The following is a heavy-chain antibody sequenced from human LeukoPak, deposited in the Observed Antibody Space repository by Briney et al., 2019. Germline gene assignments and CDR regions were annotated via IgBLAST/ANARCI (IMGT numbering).Heavy chain of an antibody. D-gene: IGHD3-10*01. CDR2: IYPGDSDT. CDR1: GYSFTSYW. CDR3: ARQFSYYGSGSYLGHDAFDI. J-gene: IGHJ3*02. Sequence: GESLKISCKASGYSFTSYWIGWVRQMPGKGLEWMGIIYPGDSDTRYSPSFQGQVTISADKSISTAYLQWSSLKASDTAMYYCARQFSYYGSGSYLGHDAFDIWGQGTMVTVSS. V-gene: IGHV5-51*01.